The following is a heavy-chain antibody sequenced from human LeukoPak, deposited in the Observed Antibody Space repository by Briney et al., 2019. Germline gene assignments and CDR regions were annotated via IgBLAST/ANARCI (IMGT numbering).Heavy chain of an antibody. CDR1: GGSISRGSYY. V-gene: IGHV4-39*01. J-gene: IGHJ4*02. Sequence: SETLSFTCSVSGGSISRGSYYWGWIRQPPGKGLEGIGSLYNTETTYYNPSLQSRVTISVDTSKNQLSLKLSSVTAADTAVYYCARHPTLTSGGNFDYWGQGTLVTVSS. D-gene: IGHD1-14*01. CDR3: ARHPTLTSGGNFDY. CDR2: LYNTETT.